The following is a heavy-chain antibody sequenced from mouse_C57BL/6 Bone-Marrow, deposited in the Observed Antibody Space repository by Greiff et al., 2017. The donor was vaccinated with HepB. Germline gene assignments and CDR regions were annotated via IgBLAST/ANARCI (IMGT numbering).Heavy chain of an antibody. CDR2: ISNGGSST. Sequence: EVKLVESGGGLVQPGGSLKLSCAASGFTFSDYYMYWVRQTPEKRLEWVAYISNGGSSTYYPDTVKGRFTISRDNAKNTLYLQMSRLKSEDTAMYYCARQRRDWDRDYAMDYWGQGTSVTVSS. V-gene: IGHV5-12*01. J-gene: IGHJ4*01. D-gene: IGHD4-1*01. CDR3: ARQRRDWDRDYAMDY. CDR1: GFTFSDYY.